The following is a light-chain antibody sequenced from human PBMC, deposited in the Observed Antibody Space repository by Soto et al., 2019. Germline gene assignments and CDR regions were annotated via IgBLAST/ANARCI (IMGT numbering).Light chain of an antibody. CDR2: EVS. CDR3: SSYAGSAWV. CDR1: SSDVGGYNY. J-gene: IGLJ1*01. Sequence: QSALTQPPSASWSPGRSVTISCTGTSSDVGGYNYVSWYQQHPGKAPKLMIYEVSKRPSGVPDRFSGSKSGNTASLTVSGLQAEDEADYYCSSYAGSAWVFGTGTKVTVL. V-gene: IGLV2-8*01.